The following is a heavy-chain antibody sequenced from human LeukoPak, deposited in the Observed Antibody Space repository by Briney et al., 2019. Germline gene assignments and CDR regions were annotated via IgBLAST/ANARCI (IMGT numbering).Heavy chain of an antibody. Sequence: GGSLRLSCAASGFTFSSYAMSWVRQAPGKGLEWASAISGSGGSTYYADSVKGRFTISRDNSKNTLYPQINSLRAEDTAVYYCAKGDIVVVPAALEFDYWGQGTLVTVSS. CDR1: GFTFSSYA. V-gene: IGHV3-23*01. CDR2: ISGSGGST. D-gene: IGHD2-2*01. CDR3: AKGDIVVVPAALEFDY. J-gene: IGHJ4*02.